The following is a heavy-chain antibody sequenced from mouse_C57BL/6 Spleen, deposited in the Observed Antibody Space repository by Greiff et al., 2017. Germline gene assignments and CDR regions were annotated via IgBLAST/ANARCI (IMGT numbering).Heavy chain of an antibody. CDR2: IYPGDGDT. CDR1: GYAFSSYW. V-gene: IGHV1-80*01. J-gene: IGHJ2*01. CDR3: ARGGDYDHYFDY. D-gene: IGHD2-4*01. Sequence: VQLQQSGAELVKPGASVKISCKASGYAFSSYWMNWVKQRPGKGLEWIGQIYPGDGDTTYNGKFKGKGTLTADKSSSTAYMQLSSLTSEDSAVYFCARGGDYDHYFDYWGQGTTLTVSS.